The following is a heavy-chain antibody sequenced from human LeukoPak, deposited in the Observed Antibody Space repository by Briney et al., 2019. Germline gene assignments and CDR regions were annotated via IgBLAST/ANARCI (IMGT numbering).Heavy chain of an antibody. CDR1: GGSISSYY. V-gene: IGHV4-4*07. CDR3: ARDVEDYDILTGYYSAHAFDI. CDR2: IYTSGST. D-gene: IGHD3-9*01. Sequence: SETLSLTCTVSGGSISSYYWSWIRQPAGKGLEWIGRIYTSGSTNYNPSLKSRVTMSVDTSKNQFSLKLSSVTAADTAVYYCARDVEDYDILTGYYSAHAFDIWGQGTMVTVSS. J-gene: IGHJ3*02.